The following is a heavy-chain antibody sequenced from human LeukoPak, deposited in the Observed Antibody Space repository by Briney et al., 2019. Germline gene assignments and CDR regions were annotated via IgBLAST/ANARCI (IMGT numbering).Heavy chain of an antibody. J-gene: IGHJ1*01. CDR3: ARDRRLRFLEWSSIGYFQH. D-gene: IGHD3-3*01. CDR2: IRTYDDNA. CDR1: GYTFTSYG. V-gene: IGHV1-18*01. Sequence: ASVKVSCKASGYTFTSYGIIWVRQAPGQGLEWMGGIRTYDDNANYAERLQGRITMTTDTSTSTAYMELRSLRSDDTAVYYCARDRRLRFLEWSSIGYFQHWGQGTLVTVSS.